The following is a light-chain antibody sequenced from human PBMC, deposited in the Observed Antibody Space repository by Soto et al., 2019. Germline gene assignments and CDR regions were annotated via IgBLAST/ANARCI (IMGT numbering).Light chain of an antibody. J-gene: IGLJ2*01. Sequence: QSVLTQPPSASGTPGQRVTISCSGSSSNIGSNTVNWYQQLPGTAPKLLIYSNNQRPSGVPDRFSGSKSGTSASLAISGLQYEEAAYYYCAAWDDSLNGLVFGGGTKVTVL. CDR2: SNN. CDR1: SSNIGSNT. V-gene: IGLV1-44*01. CDR3: AAWDDSLNGLV.